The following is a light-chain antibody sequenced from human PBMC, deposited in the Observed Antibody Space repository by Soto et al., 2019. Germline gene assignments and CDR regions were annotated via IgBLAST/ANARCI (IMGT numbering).Light chain of an antibody. J-gene: IGKJ4*01. Sequence: EIVLPHSPGPRSLSPGERPTLSSRASQSVSSRYLAWLQAKPGQAPRLLIYGASNRATCFPDRFSGSGSGTEFTLTIRSLESEDFAVYYCQQYGSSPLTFGGGTKVDI. CDR1: QSVSSRY. V-gene: IGKV3-20*01. CDR2: GAS. CDR3: QQYGSSPLT.